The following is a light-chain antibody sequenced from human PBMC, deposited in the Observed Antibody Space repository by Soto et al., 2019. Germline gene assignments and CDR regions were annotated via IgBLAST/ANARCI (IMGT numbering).Light chain of an antibody. CDR1: SSNIGNNY. CDR3: GSWDSSLSRV. V-gene: IGLV1-51*02. Sequence: QSVLTQPPSVSAAPGQKVTISCSGSSSNIGNNYVSWYQQLPGTAPKLLIYENNKRPSGIPDRFSGSKFGTSATLGITGLQTGDEADYYCGSWDSSLSRVFGTGTKLTVL. CDR2: ENN. J-gene: IGLJ1*01.